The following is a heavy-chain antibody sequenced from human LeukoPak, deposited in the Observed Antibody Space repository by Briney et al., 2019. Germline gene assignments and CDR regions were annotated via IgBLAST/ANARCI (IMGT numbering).Heavy chain of an antibody. D-gene: IGHD2-21*02. Sequence: PGGSLRLSCAASGFTFNNYAMTWVRQAPGKGLEWVSVIYSAGSTYYADSVKGRFTISRDNSKNSLFPQMHSLRADDTAVYYCARGRRDCGGDCYVAFDIWGQGTMVTVSS. J-gene: IGHJ3*02. CDR3: ARGRRDCGGDCYVAFDI. CDR2: IYSAGST. V-gene: IGHV3-53*01. CDR1: GFTFNNYA.